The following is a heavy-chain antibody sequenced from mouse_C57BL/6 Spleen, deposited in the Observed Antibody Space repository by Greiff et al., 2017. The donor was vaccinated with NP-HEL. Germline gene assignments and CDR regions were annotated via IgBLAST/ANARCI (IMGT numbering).Heavy chain of an antibody. CDR3: ARRYGSSLWYFDV. J-gene: IGHJ1*03. V-gene: IGHV1-54*01. CDR1: GYAFTNYL. D-gene: IGHD1-1*01. CDR2: INPGSGGT. Sequence: QVQLKESGAELVRPGTSVKVSCKASGYAFTNYLIEWVKQRPGQGLEWIGVINPGSGGTNYNEKFKGKATLTADKSSSTAYMQLSSLTSEDSAVYFCARRYGSSLWYFDVWGTGTTVTVSS.